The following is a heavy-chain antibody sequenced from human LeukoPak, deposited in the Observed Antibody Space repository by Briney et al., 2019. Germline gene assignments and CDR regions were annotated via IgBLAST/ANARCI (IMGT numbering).Heavy chain of an antibody. CDR1: GFTFSNYW. CDR3: ASSGSYRFDY. D-gene: IGHD1-26*01. Sequence: GGSLRLSCAASGFTFSNYWMTWVRQAPGKGLEWVANIKEDGSEKYYVDSVRGRFTISRDNAKNSLYLQMNSLRAEDTAVYYCASSGSYRFDYWGQGTLVTVSS. J-gene: IGHJ4*02. V-gene: IGHV3-7*03. CDR2: IKEDGSEK.